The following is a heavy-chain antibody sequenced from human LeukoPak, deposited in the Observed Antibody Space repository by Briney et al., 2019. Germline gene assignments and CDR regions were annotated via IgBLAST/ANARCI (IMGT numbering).Heavy chain of an antibody. D-gene: IGHD1-1*01. CDR2: ISYDGSNK. CDR3: AKDPHRDEWNVQVDY. V-gene: IGHV3-30-3*01. Sequence: GGSLRLSCAASGFTFSSYAMHWVRQAPGKGLEWVAVISYDGSNKYYADSVKGRFTISRDNSKNTLYLQMNSLRAEDTAVYYCAKDPHRDEWNVQVDYWGQGTLVTVSS. J-gene: IGHJ4*02. CDR1: GFTFSSYA.